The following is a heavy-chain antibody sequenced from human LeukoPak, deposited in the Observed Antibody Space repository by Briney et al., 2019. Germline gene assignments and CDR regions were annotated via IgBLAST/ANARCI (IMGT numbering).Heavy chain of an antibody. V-gene: IGHV3-23*01. J-gene: IGHJ4*02. CDR3: AKAKSGWTPFDY. D-gene: IGHD6-19*01. CDR1: GFTFSSYA. CDR2: ISGSGGST. Sequence: GGSLRLSCAAPGFTFSSYAMSWVRQAPGKGLEWASAISGSGGSTYYADSVKGRFSISRDNSKNTLYLQMNSLRAEDTAIYYCAKAKSGWTPFDYWGQGTLVTVSS.